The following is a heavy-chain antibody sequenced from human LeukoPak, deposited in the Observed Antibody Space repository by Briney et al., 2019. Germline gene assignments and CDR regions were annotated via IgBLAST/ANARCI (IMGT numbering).Heavy chain of an antibody. CDR1: GYSISSGYN. CDR3: ARVASGASPYYYYMDV. J-gene: IGHJ6*03. V-gene: IGHV4-38-2*01. D-gene: IGHD4/OR15-4a*01. Sequence: SETLSLTCAVSGYSISSGYNWGWIRQPPGKGLEWIGSIYHSGSTYYNPSLKSRVTISVDTSKNQFSLKLSSVTAADTAVYYCARVASGASPYYYYMDVWGKGTTVTVSS. CDR2: IYHSGST.